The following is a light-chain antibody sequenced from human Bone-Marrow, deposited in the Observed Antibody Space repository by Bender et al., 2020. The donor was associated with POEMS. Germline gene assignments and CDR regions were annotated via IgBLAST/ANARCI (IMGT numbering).Light chain of an antibody. V-gene: IGLV1-36*01. Sequence: QSVVTQPPSLSEAPRQRVTISCSGSSSNIGNHGVNWYQQLPGTAPKLLIQSNDQRPSGVPARFSGSTSGTSASLAINGLLSEDEADYYCAAWDDTLNGPLFGGGTKLTVL. CDR1: SSNIGNHG. CDR2: SND. CDR3: AAWDDTLNGPL. J-gene: IGLJ2*01.